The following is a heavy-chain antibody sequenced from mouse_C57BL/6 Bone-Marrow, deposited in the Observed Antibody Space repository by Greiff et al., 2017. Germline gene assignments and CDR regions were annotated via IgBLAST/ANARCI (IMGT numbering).Heavy chain of an antibody. Sequence: EVQLQQSGTVLARPGASVKMSCKTSGYTFTSYWMHWVKQRPGQGLEWIGAIYPGNSDTSYNQKFKGKAKLTAVTSASTAYMELSSLTNEDSAVYYCTRSCDGYLWFFDDWGQGTTLTVSS. D-gene: IGHD2-3*01. CDR3: TRSCDGYLWFFDD. CDR2: IYPGNSDT. V-gene: IGHV1-5*01. J-gene: IGHJ2*01. CDR1: GYTFTSYW.